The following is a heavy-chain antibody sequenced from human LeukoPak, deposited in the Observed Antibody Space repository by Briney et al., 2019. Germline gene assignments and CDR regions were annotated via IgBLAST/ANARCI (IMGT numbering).Heavy chain of an antibody. J-gene: IGHJ4*02. CDR3: ASCKRGAAMAPFDH. CDR1: GGTFSSYA. D-gene: IGHD5-18*01. Sequence: SVKVSCKASGGTFSSYAISWVRQAPGQGLEWMGGIIPIFGIANYAQKFQGRVTITADKSTSTAYMELSSLRSEDTAVYYCASCKRGAAMAPFDHWGQGTLVTVSS. CDR2: IIPIFGIA. V-gene: IGHV1-69*10.